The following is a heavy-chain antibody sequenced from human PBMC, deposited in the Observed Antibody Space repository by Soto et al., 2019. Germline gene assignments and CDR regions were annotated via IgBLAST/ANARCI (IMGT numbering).Heavy chain of an antibody. CDR1: GGTFSSYA. CDR3: ARVGGWLQSSSYYFDY. CDR2: IIPIFGTA. D-gene: IGHD5-12*01. J-gene: IGHJ4*02. Sequence: SVRVSCKASGGTFSSYAISWVRQAPGQGLEWMGGIIPIFGTANYAQKFQGRVTITADESTSTAYMELSSLRSEDTAVYYCARVGGWLQSSSYYFDYWGQGTLVTVSS. V-gene: IGHV1-69*13.